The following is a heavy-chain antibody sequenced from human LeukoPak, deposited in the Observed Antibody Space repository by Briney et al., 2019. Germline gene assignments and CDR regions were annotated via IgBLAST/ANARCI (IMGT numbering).Heavy chain of an antibody. CDR2: IKSRTDGETT. D-gene: IGHD3-22*01. J-gene: IGHJ4*02. V-gene: IGHV3-15*01. CDR3: TTYYYDTTAYFPY. Sequence: GGSLRLSCAASGFTFSIYWMSWVRQAPGKGLEWIGRIKSRTDGETTDYAAPVKGRFTISRDDSNNTLYLQMNSLKTEDTAFYYCTTYYYDTTAYFPYWGQGTLVTVSS. CDR1: GFTFSIYW.